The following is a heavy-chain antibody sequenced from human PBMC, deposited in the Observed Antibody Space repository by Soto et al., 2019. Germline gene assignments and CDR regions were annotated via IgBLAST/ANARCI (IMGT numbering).Heavy chain of an antibody. V-gene: IGHV3-30*03. Sequence: PGGSLRLSCAASGFTFSSYSMNWVRQAPGKGLEWVAVISYDGSNKYYADSVKGRFTISRDNSKNTLYLQMNSLRAEDTAVYYCARDPEARYSYGSTFDYWGQGTLVTVSS. CDR3: ARDPEARYSYGSTFDY. J-gene: IGHJ4*02. CDR2: ISYDGSNK. D-gene: IGHD5-18*01. CDR1: GFTFSSYS.